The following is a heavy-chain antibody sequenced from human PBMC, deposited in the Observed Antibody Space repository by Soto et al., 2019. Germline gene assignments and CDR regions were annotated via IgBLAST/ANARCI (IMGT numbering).Heavy chain of an antibody. V-gene: IGHV3-11*05. CDR2: ISVDSTYT. Sequence: QVRLVESGGGLVKPGGSLRLSCAASGFSFSDYYMSWIRQAPGKGLEWISYISVDSTYTNYADSVKGRFTISRDNAKKSLYLHLHSLRDGDTAVYYCARDWGLIVVPTVYGMDVLGQGTPVTVS. D-gene: IGHD2-2*01. J-gene: IGHJ6*02. CDR3: ARDWGLIVVPTVYGMDV. CDR1: GFSFSDYY.